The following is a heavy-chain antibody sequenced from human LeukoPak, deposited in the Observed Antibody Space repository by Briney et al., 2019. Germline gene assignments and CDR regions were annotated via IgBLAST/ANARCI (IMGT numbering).Heavy chain of an antibody. CDR1: GYRFTTYG. CDR3: ARDPGIAAAWSFDY. CDR2: ITTHNGNT. J-gene: IGHJ4*02. Sequence: ASVKVSCKASGYRFTTYGISWVRQAPGQGLEWMGWITTHNGNTNYAQRFQGRVTMTTDTSTSTVYMELRSLRSDDTAVYYCARDPGIAAAWSFDYWGQGTLVTVSS. V-gene: IGHV1-18*01. D-gene: IGHD6-13*01.